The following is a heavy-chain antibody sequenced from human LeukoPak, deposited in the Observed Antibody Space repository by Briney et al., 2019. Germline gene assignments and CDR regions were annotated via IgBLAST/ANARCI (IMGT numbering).Heavy chain of an antibody. J-gene: IGHJ6*03. CDR3: AXGXADXNNYYYYIDV. Sequence: SGGSXSSYYWNWIRQPPGKGLEWIGYIYYSGSTNYNPSLKSRLTISLDTSRNQFSLKLSSVTAADTAVYYCAXGXADXNNYYYYIDVWGKGTTVTVSS. CDR1: GGSXSSYY. V-gene: IGHV4-59*12. D-gene: IGHD1/OR15-1a*01. CDR2: IYYSGST.